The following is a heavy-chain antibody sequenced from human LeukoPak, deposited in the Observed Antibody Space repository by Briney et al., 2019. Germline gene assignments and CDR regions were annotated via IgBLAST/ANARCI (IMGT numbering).Heavy chain of an antibody. J-gene: IGHJ4*02. Sequence: PSETLSLTCTVSGGSISSYYWSWIRQPAGKGLEWVGRIYNSGITNYNPSLKSRVTMSMDTPMNQFSLKLRSVTAADTAVYYCARDYGDFPAYYFDYWGQGTLVTVSS. D-gene: IGHD4-17*01. CDR1: GGSISSYY. CDR3: ARDYGDFPAYYFDY. CDR2: IYNSGIT. V-gene: IGHV4-4*07.